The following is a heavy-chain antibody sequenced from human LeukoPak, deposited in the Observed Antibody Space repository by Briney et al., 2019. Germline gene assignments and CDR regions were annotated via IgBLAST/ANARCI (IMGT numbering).Heavy chain of an antibody. J-gene: IGHJ6*03. D-gene: IGHD1-1*01. CDR2: IRYDGSNK. Sequence: GGSLRLSCAASGFTFSSYGMHWVRQAPGKGLEWVAFIRYDGSNKYYADSVKGQFTISRDNSKNTLYLQMNSLRAEDTAVYYCARAYKLERHPYYYMDVWGKGTTVTVSS. CDR3: ARAYKLERHPYYYMDV. V-gene: IGHV3-30*02. CDR1: GFTFSSYG.